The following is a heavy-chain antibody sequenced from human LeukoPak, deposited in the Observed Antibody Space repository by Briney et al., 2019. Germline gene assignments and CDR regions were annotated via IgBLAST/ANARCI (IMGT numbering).Heavy chain of an antibody. J-gene: IGHJ6*02. CDR2: MNPNSGNT. D-gene: IGHD1-26*01. V-gene: IGHV1-8*01. Sequence: ASVKVSCKASGYTFTSYDINWVRQATGQGLEWMGWMNPNSGNTGYAQKFQGRVTMTRNTSISTAYMELSSLRSEDTAVYYCARDPAQPGATNFEEYYYYGMDVWGQGTTVTVSS. CDR1: GYTFTSYD. CDR3: ARDPAQPGATNFEEYYYYGMDV.